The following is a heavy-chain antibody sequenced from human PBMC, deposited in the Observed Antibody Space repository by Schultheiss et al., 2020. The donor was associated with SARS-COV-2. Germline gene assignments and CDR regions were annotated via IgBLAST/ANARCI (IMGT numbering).Heavy chain of an antibody. V-gene: IGHV1-2*02. Sequence: ASVKVSCKASGYTFTGYCMHWVRQAPGQGLEWMGWINPNSDGTNFAQKFQGRVTMTRDTSISTAYMELSRLRSDDTAVYYCARDWYNSSWYSNYYGMDVWGQGSTITVAS. CDR1: GYTFTGYC. CDR2: INPNSDGT. CDR3: ARDWYNSSWYSNYYGMDV. D-gene: IGHD6-13*01. J-gene: IGHJ6*02.